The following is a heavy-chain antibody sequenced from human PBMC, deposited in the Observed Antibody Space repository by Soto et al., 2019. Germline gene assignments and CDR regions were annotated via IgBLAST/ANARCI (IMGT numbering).Heavy chain of an antibody. J-gene: IGHJ6*02. CDR1: GGSIGGYT. V-gene: IGHV4-34*01. CDR2: INHSGGT. CDR3: ARVNYYYYGMDV. Sequence: SENLSLTCSVYGGSIGGYTWTWIRQVPGKGLEWIGEINHSGGTNYNSSLKSRVIISVDTTKNQFSLKLSSVTAADTAVYYCARVNYYYYGMDVWGQGTTVTVSS.